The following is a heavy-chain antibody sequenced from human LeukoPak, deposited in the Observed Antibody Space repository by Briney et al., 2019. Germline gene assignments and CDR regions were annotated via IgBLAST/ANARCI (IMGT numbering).Heavy chain of an antibody. D-gene: IGHD1-26*01. J-gene: IGHJ5*02. Sequence: SETLSLTCTVSGDSISSYYWSWIRQPPGKGLEWIGYIYYSGSTNYNPSLKSRVTISVDTSKNQFSLKLSSVTAADTAVYYCVRGGSYERWFDPWGQGTLVTVSS. CDR1: GDSISSYY. CDR2: IYYSGST. V-gene: IGHV4-59*01. CDR3: VRGGSYERWFDP.